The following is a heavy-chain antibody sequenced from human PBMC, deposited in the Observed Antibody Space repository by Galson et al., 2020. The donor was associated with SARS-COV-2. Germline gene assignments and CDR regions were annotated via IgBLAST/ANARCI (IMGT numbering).Heavy chain of an antibody. Sequence: VSGPTLVKPTQTLTLTCTFSGFSLSTSGVGVGWIRQPPGKALEWLALIYWNDDKRYSPSLKSRLTITKDTSKNQVVLTMTNMDPVDTATYYCALTASGSGYYLIGAFDIWGQGTMVTVSS. D-gene: IGHD3-22*01. J-gene: IGHJ3*02. CDR2: IYWNDDK. CDR1: GFSLSTSGVG. V-gene: IGHV2-5*01. CDR3: ALTASGSGYYLIGAFDI.